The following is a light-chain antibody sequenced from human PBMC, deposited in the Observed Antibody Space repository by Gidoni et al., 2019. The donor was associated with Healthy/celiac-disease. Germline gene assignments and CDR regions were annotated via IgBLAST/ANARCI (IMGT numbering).Light chain of an antibody. CDR2: GAS. Sequence: EIVLTQSPGTLSLSPGERATLSCRASQSVSSSYLAWYQQKPGQAPRLLIYGASSRATGIPGRFSGSGSGTDFTLTISRLEPEYFAVYYCQQYGSSWTFGQGTKVEIK. J-gene: IGKJ1*01. CDR1: QSVSSSY. V-gene: IGKV3-20*01. CDR3: QQYGSSWT.